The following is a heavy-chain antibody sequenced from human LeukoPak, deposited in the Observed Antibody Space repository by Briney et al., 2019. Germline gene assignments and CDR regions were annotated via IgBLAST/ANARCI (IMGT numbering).Heavy chain of an antibody. J-gene: IGHJ4*02. D-gene: IGHD1-26*01. Sequence: PPETLSLTCTVSGGSISSYYWSWIRQPPGKGLEWIGYIYHSGSTNYNPSLKSRVTISVDTSKNQFSLKLSSVTAADTAVYYCARVGPADGSYYNYWGQGTLVTVSS. V-gene: IGHV4-59*01. CDR2: IYHSGST. CDR3: ARVGPADGSYYNY. CDR1: GGSISSYY.